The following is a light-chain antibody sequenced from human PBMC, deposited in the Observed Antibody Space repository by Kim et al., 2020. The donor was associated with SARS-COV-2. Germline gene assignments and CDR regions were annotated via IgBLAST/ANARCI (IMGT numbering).Light chain of an antibody. V-gene: IGKV1-39*01. J-gene: IGKJ2*01. CDR2: AAS. CDR3: QQAFDSPT. Sequence: LSASVGDRVTITCRTTQSISSHLNWYQQKPGRAPKLLISAASTLQGGVPSRFSGSGSETDFTLTISSLQPEDFGTYFCQQAFDSPTFGQGTKLEI. CDR1: QSISSH.